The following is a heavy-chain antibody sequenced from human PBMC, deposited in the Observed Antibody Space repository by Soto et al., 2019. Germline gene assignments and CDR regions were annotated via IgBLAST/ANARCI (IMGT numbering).Heavy chain of an antibody. Sequence: PSETLSLTCTVSGGFISNGDYNWSWIRQPPGKGLEWIGYTYPSGSTYYNASLRSRVTISIDASKNQFSLKLNSVTAADTAVYYCAREGGYDSPHGCWGQGTLVTVSS. V-gene: IGHV4-30-4*01. CDR1: GGFISNGDYN. CDR3: AREGGYDSPHGC. D-gene: IGHD5-12*01. CDR2: TYPSGST. J-gene: IGHJ4*02.